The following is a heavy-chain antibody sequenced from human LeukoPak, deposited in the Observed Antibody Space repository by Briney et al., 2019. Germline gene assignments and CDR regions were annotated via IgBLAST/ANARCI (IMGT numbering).Heavy chain of an antibody. D-gene: IGHD3-16*01. J-gene: IGHJ4*02. CDR1: GFTFSSYI. V-gene: IGHV3-23*01. Sequence: GGSLRLSCAASGFTFSSYIMSWVRQAPGKGLGWVSLIGGSGDSTYYADSVEGRFTISRDNSKNTLYLRMNSLRADDTAVYYWAKGGPGGGGYFDDWGQGTLVTVSS. CDR3: AKGGPGGGGYFDD. CDR2: IGGSGDST.